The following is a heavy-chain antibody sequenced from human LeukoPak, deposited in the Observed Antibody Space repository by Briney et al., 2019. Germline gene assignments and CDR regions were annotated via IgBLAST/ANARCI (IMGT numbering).Heavy chain of an antibody. CDR2: ISSSSSTI. V-gene: IGHV3-48*01. CDR1: GFTFSSYS. D-gene: IGHD6-13*01. Sequence: PGGSLRLSCAASGFTFSSYSMNWVRQAPGKGLEWVSYISSSSSTIYYADSVKGRFTISRDNAKNSLYLQMSSLRAEDTAVYYCARSLEAGYSSSWYWGYWGQGTLVTVSS. J-gene: IGHJ4*02. CDR3: ARSLEAGYSSSWYWGY.